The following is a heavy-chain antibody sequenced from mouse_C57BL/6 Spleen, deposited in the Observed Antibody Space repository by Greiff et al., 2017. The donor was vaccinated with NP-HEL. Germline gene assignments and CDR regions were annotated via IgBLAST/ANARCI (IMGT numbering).Heavy chain of an antibody. D-gene: IGHD3-2*01. CDR3: ASSGDSSFYRFAY. V-gene: IGHV1-7*01. J-gene: IGHJ3*01. CDR2: INPSSGYT. CDR1: GYTFTSYW. Sequence: VQLQQSGAELAKPGASVKLSCKASGYTFTSYWMHWVKQRPGQGLEWIGYINPSSGYTKYNQKFKDKATLTADKSSSTAYMQLSSLTSEASAVYYCASSGDSSFYRFAYWGQGTLVTVSA.